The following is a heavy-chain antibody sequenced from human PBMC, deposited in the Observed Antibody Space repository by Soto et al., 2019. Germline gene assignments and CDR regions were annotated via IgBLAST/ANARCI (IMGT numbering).Heavy chain of an antibody. V-gene: IGHV2-70*01. CDR1: GFSLSTSGMC. Sequence: VSGPTLVNATQTVRLTCTFSGFSLSTSGMCVSWIRQPPGKALEWLALIDWDDDKYYSTSLKTRLTISKDTSKNQVVLTMTNMDPVDTATYYCARGLGATRNWFDPWGQGTLVTVSS. J-gene: IGHJ5*02. CDR3: ARGLGATRNWFDP. D-gene: IGHD1-26*01. CDR2: IDWDDDK.